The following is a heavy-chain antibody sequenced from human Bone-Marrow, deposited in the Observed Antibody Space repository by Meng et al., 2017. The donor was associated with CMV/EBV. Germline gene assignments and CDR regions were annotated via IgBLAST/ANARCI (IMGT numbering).Heavy chain of an antibody. D-gene: IGHD6-6*01. J-gene: IGHJ4*02. Sequence: GGSLRLSCAASGFTFSSYAMHWVRQAPGKGLEWVAVISYDGSSKYYADSVKGRFTISRDNSKNTLYLQMNSLRAEDTAVYYCARGDVLYFDYWGQGTLVTVSS. CDR1: GFTFSSYA. CDR2: ISYDGSSK. CDR3: ARGDVLYFDY. V-gene: IGHV3-30-3*01.